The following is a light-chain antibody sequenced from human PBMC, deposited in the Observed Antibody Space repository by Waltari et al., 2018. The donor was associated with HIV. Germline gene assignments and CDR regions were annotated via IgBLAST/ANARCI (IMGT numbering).Light chain of an antibody. V-gene: IGLV3-25*03. CDR3: QSTDSSGTYVI. CDR2: KDS. J-gene: IGLJ2*01. Sequence: SYELTQPPSVSVSPGQTARITCSGDTLPKHYAFLYQQKPGQAPVLVMYKDSERPSGIPERFSGSSSGTQVTLTVSGVQAEDEAAYYCQSTDSSGTYVIFGGGTKLTVL. CDR1: TLPKHY.